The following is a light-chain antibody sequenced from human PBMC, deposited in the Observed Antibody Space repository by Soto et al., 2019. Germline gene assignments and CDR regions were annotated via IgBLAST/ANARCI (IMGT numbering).Light chain of an antibody. CDR2: VGTGGIVG. V-gene: IGLV9-49*01. CDR1: SGYSNYK. CDR3: GADHGSGSNFVRWVV. J-gene: IGLJ2*01. Sequence: QSVLTQPPSASASLGASVTLTCTLSSGYSNYKVDWYQQRPGKGPRFVMRVGTGGIVGSKGDGIPDRFSVLGSGLNRYLTIKNIQEEDESDYHCGADHGSGSNFVRWVVFGGGTQLTVL.